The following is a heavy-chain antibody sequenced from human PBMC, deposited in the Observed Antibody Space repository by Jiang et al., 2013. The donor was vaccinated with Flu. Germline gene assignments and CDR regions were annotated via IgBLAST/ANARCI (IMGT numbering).Heavy chain of an antibody. CDR1: TFSSYD. J-gene: IGHJ5*02. CDR2: IGTAGDT. CDR3: ARDIGSGMRGGFDP. Sequence: TFSSYDMHWVRQATGKGLEWVSAIGTAGDTYYPGSVKGRFTISRENAKNSLYLQMNSLRAGDTAVYYCARDIGSGMRGGFDPWGQGTLVTVSS. V-gene: IGHV3-13*01. D-gene: IGHD3-10*01.